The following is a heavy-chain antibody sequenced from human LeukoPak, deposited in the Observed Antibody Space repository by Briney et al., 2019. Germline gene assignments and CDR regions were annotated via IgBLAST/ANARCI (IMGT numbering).Heavy chain of an antibody. D-gene: IGHD6-6*01. CDR2: IIPIFGTA. V-gene: IGHV1-69*05. CDR1: GGTFSSYA. CDR3: ARPRYSSSSFYFDY. J-gene: IGHJ4*02. Sequence: SVKVSCKASGGTFSSYAISWVRQAPGQGLEWMGGIIPIFGTANYAQKFQGRVTITTDESTSTAYMELSSLRPEDTAVYYCARPRYSSSSFYFDYWGQGTLVTVSS.